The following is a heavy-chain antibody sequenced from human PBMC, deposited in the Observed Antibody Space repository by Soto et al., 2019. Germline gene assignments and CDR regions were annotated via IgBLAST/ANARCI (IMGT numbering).Heavy chain of an antibody. CDR3: ARDTRIADKLYYFDY. CDR1: GYSISSGYY. CDR2: IYHSGST. Sequence: SETLSLTCAVSGYSISSGYYWGWIRQPPGKGLEWIGSIYHSGSTYYNPSLKSRVTISVDTSKNQFSLKLSSVTAADTAVYYCARDTRIADKLYYFDYWGQGTLVTVSS. V-gene: IGHV4-38-2*02. J-gene: IGHJ4*02. D-gene: IGHD6-13*01.